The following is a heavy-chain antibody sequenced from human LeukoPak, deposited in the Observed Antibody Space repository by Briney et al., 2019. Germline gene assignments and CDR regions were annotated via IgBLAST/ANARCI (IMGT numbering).Heavy chain of an antibody. V-gene: IGHV3-43D*04. D-gene: IGHD3-10*01. CDR2: ISWDGYST. CDR3: AKDRRITMVRGVTRYYGMDV. CDR1: GFTFDDYA. J-gene: IGHJ6*04. Sequence: GCSLRLSCASSGFTFDDYAMHWVHKAAGKGVEWVSLISWDGYSTYYADSVKGRFTISRDNSKNSLYLQMNHLRAEDNPLYDCAKDRRITMVRGVTRYYGMDVWGKGTTVTVPS.